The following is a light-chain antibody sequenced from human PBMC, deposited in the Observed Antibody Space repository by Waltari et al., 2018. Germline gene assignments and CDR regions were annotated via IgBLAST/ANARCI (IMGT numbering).Light chain of an antibody. CDR1: SSDVGGSNY. Sequence: QSALSQPASVSGSPGQSITISCTGTSSDVGGSNYVSWYQQHSGKAPKLMFYDVNKRPSGVSNRVSCSKSGNTASLTSSGLQAEDEADYYCCSYTDSSTLVFGGGTKLTVL. V-gene: IGLV2-23*02. CDR3: CSYTDSSTLV. CDR2: DVN. J-gene: IGLJ3*02.